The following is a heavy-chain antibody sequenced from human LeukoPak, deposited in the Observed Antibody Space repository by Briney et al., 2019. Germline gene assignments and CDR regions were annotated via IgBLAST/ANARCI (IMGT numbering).Heavy chain of an antibody. D-gene: IGHD3-16*02. Sequence: ASVKVSCKASGGSFSSYVITWVRQAPGQGLEWMGRIIPVLGVSNFAQKSQGRVTITADKSTNTAHMELSRLESGDTAVYYCTREGVYAPDPSSYHRDAFDIWGQGTVVIVSS. J-gene: IGHJ3*02. CDR1: GGSFSSYV. CDR3: TREGVYAPDPSSYHRDAFDI. CDR2: IIPVLGVS. V-gene: IGHV1-69*04.